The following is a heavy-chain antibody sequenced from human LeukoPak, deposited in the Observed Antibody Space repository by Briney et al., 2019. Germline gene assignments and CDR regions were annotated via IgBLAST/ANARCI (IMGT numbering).Heavy chain of an antibody. D-gene: IGHD3-22*01. CDR1: GFIFSSYS. CDR3: ARAWYYDSSGDNAFDI. V-gene: IGHV3-21*01. Sequence: PGGSLRLSCAASGFIFSSYSMNWVRQAPGKGLEWVSSISSSSSYIYYADSVKGRFTISRDNAKNSLYLQMNSLRAEDTAVYYCARAWYYDSSGDNAFDIWGQGTMVTVSS. CDR2: ISSSSSYI. J-gene: IGHJ3*02.